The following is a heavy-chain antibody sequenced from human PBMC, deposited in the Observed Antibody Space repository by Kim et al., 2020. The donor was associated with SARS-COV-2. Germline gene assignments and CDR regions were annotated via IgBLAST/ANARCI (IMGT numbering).Heavy chain of an antibody. CDR1: GGSFSGYY. D-gene: IGHD2-21*01. Sequence: SETLSLTCAVYGGSFSGYYWSWIRQPPGKGLEWIGEINHSGSTNYNPSLKSRATISVDTSKNQFSLKLSSVTAADTAVYYCARGSRRVVPSYNWFDPWGQGALVTVSS. CDR3: ARGSRRVVPSYNWFDP. J-gene: IGHJ5*02. CDR2: INHSGST. V-gene: IGHV4-34*01.